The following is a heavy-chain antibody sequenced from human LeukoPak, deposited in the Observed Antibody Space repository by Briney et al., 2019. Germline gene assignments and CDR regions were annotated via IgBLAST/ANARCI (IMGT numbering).Heavy chain of an antibody. CDR2: ISGRGGST. V-gene: IGHV3-23*01. CDR1: GFTFSSYA. Sequence: PGGSLRLSCAASGFTFSSYAMNWVRQAPGKGLEWVSGISGRGGSTYYADSVKGRFTISRDNSKNTLYLQMNSLRAEDTAVYYCARAGPQYSSGWYFDYWGQGTLVTVSS. D-gene: IGHD6-19*01. CDR3: ARAGPQYSSGWYFDY. J-gene: IGHJ4*02.